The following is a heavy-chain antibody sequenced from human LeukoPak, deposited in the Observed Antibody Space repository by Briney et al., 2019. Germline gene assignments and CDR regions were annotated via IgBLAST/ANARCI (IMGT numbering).Heavy chain of an antibody. J-gene: IGHJ4*02. Sequence: SETLSLTCAVYGGSFSGYYWSWIRQPPGKGLEWIGEINHSGSTNYNPSLKSRVTISVDTSKNQFSLKPSSVTAADTAVYYCARGRFLVARHFDYWGQGTLVTVSS. CDR1: GGSFSGYY. D-gene: IGHD3-3*01. CDR2: INHSGST. V-gene: IGHV4-34*01. CDR3: ARGRFLVARHFDY.